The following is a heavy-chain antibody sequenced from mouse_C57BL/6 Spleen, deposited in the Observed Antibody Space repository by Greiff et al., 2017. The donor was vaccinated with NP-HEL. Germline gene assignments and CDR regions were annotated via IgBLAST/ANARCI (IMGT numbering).Heavy chain of an antibody. D-gene: IGHD1-1*01. CDR3: ARLYYGSSLYYAMDY. J-gene: IGHJ4*01. V-gene: IGHV1-69*01. Sequence: QVQLQQPGAELVMPGASVKLSCKASGYTFTSYWMHWVKQRPGQGLAWIGEIDPSDSYTNYNQKFKGKSTLTVDKSSSTAYMQLSSLTSEDSAVYYCARLYYGSSLYYAMDYWGQGTSVTVSS. CDR1: GYTFTSYW. CDR2: IDPSDSYT.